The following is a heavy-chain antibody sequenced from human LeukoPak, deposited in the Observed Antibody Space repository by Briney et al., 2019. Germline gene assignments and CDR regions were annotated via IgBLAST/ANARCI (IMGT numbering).Heavy chain of an antibody. V-gene: IGHV3-23*01. D-gene: IGHD3-10*01. CDR3: ARGGAYGSGSYLAD. CDR2: IAGSGYST. CDR1: GFTFGDYA. Sequence: GRSLRLSCSCSGFTFGDYAMSWVRQAPGKGLEWVSSIAGSGYSTNYADSVKGRFTISRDYSKSTLYLQMNSLRDDDTAIYYCARGGAYGSGSYLADWGQGILATVSS. J-gene: IGHJ4*02.